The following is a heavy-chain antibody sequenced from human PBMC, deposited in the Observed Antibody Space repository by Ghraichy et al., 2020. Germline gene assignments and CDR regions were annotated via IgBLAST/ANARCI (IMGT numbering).Heavy chain of an antibody. D-gene: IGHD2-2*01. CDR1: GFTFSSYA. CDR2: ISGSGGST. Sequence: GESLNISCAASGFTFSSYAMSWVRQAPGKGLEWVSAISGSGGSTYYADSVKGRFTISRDNSKNTLYLQMNSLRAEDTAVYYCSSTKISYYYYGMDVWGQGTTVTVSS. J-gene: IGHJ6*02. CDR3: SSTKISYYYYGMDV. V-gene: IGHV3-23*01.